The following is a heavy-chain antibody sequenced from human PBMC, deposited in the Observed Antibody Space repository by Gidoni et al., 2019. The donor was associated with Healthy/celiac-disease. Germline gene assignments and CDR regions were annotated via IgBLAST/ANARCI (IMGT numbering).Heavy chain of an antibody. V-gene: IGHV4-39*01. CDR2: IYYSGST. D-gene: IGHD6-19*01. Sequence: QLQLHESGPGLVKPSETLSLPCTVSGCSISSSSYYWGWIRQPPGKGLEWIGNIYYSGSTYYNPSLKSRVTISVDTSKNQFSLKLSSVTAADTAVYYWASCSSGWYYFEYWGQGTLVTVSS. CDR1: GCSISSSSYY. J-gene: IGHJ4*02. CDR3: ASCSSGWYYFEY.